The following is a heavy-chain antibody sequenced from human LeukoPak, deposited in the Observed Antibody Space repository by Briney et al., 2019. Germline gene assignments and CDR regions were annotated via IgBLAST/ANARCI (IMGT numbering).Heavy chain of an antibody. V-gene: IGHV1-2*02. D-gene: IGHD3-10*01. CDR2: INPNSGGT. CDR1: GYTFTGYY. J-gene: IGHJ5*02. CDR3: ARDRGITMVRGRGFDP. Sequence: GASVKVSCTASGYTFTGYYMHWVRQAPGQGLEWMGWINPNSGGTNYAQKFQGRVSMTRDTSISTAYMELSRLRSDDTAVYYCARDRGITMVRGRGFDPWGQGTLVTVSS.